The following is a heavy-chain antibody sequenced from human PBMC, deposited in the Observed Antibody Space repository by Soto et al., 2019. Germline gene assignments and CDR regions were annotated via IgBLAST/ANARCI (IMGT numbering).Heavy chain of an antibody. CDR1: GFTFSSYS. Sequence: EVQLVESGGGLVKPGGSLRLSCAASGFTFSSYSMNWVRQAPGKGLEWVSSISSSSSYIYYADSVKGRLTISRDNAKNSVYLQMNSLRAEDTAVYYCARDQRGGFDPWGQGTLVTVS. J-gene: IGHJ5*02. D-gene: IGHD1-1*01. CDR3: ARDQRGGFDP. CDR2: ISSSSSYI. V-gene: IGHV3-21*01.